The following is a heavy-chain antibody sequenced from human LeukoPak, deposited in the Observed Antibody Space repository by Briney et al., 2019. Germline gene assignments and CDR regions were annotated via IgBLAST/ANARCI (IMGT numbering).Heavy chain of an antibody. J-gene: IGHJ5*02. D-gene: IGHD2-2*01. Sequence: ASVKVSCKASGGTSSSYAISWVRQAPGQGLKWMGRIIPILGIANYAQKFQGRVTITTDESTSTAYMELSSLRSEGTAVYYCAREDCSSTSCYLDPWGQGTLVTVSS. CDR2: IIPILGIA. CDR1: GGTSSSYA. V-gene: IGHV1-69*04. CDR3: AREDCSSTSCYLDP.